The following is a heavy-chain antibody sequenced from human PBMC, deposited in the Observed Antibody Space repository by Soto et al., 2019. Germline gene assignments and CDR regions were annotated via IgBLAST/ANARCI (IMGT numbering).Heavy chain of an antibody. V-gene: IGHV4-30-4*01. J-gene: IGHJ4*02. CDR3: AREPTMTGYDY. CDR1: GGSISSGDYY. Sequence: SETLSLTSTVSGGSISSGDYYWSWIRQPPGKGLEWIGYIYYSGSTYYNPSLKSRVTISVDTSKNQFSLKLSSVTAADTAVYYCAREPTMTGYDYWGQGTLVTVSS. CDR2: IYYSGST. D-gene: IGHD3-9*01.